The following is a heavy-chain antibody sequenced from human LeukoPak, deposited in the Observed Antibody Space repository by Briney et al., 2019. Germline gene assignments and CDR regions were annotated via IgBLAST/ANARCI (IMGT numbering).Heavy chain of an antibody. CDR1: GGTFSSYA. Sequence: SVKVSCKASGGTFSSYAISGVRQAPGQGLEWMGGIIPIFGTANYAQKFQGRVTITTDESTSTAYMELSSLRSEDTAVYYCARGVEQQLASFDYWGQGTLVTVSS. CDR2: IIPIFGTA. D-gene: IGHD6-13*01. CDR3: ARGVEQQLASFDY. V-gene: IGHV1-69*05. J-gene: IGHJ4*02.